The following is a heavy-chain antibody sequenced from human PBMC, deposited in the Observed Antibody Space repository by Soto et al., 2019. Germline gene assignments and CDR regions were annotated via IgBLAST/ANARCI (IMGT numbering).Heavy chain of an antibody. V-gene: IGHV3-23*01. Sequence: GGSLRLSCAASGFTFDSYAMNWVRQAPGKGLEWVSTLSGSGDNTYYADSVKGRFTISRDNSKNMMYLQMSSLRVEDTVVYYCAKNRGLQYYFDYWGQGTLVTVSS. CDR1: GFTFDSYA. CDR3: AKNRGLQYYFDY. J-gene: IGHJ4*02. CDR2: LSGSGDNT.